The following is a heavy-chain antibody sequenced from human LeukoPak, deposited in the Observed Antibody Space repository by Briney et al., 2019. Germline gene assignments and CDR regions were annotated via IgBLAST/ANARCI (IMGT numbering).Heavy chain of an antibody. Sequence: SETLSLTCTVSGGSISSYYWSWIRQPPGKGLEWIGCIYYSGSTNYNPSLKSRVTISVDTSKNQFSLKLSSVTAADTAVYYCARQGPAVAGTVVPHNWFDPWGQGTLVTVSS. D-gene: IGHD6-19*01. V-gene: IGHV4-59*08. J-gene: IGHJ5*02. CDR2: IYYSGST. CDR3: ARQGPAVAGTVVPHNWFDP. CDR1: GGSISSYY.